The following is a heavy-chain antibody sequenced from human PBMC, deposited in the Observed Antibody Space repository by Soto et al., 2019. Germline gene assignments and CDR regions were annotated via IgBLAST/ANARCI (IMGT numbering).Heavy chain of an antibody. Sequence: PGGSLRLSCAASGFTFSSYGMHWVRQAPGKGLEWVAVISYDGSNKYYADSVKGRFTISRDNSKNTLYLQMNSLRAEDTAVYYCAKGHSSSHYYYYGMDVWGQGTTVTV. J-gene: IGHJ6*02. V-gene: IGHV3-30*18. CDR2: ISYDGSNK. CDR3: AKGHSSSHYYYYGMDV. D-gene: IGHD6-13*01. CDR1: GFTFSSYG.